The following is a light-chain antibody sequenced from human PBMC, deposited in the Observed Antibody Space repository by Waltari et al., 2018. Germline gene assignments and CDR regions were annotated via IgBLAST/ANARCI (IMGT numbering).Light chain of an antibody. Sequence: DIVMTQSPDSLAVSLGERATINCKSSQSVLYSSNTNNYLAWYQQKPGQPPKLLIYWASTRESGVPDRFSGSGSGTYFTLTISSLQAEDVAVYYCQQYYSTPRTFGQGTKVEIK. V-gene: IGKV4-1*01. CDR1: QSVLYSSNTNNY. J-gene: IGKJ1*01. CDR3: QQYYSTPRT. CDR2: WAS.